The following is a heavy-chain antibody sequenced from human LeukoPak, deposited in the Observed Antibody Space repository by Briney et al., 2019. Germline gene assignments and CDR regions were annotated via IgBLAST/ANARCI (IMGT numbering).Heavy chain of an antibody. CDR3: ARLGRDGYNLLYDY. CDR2: IYYSGST. J-gene: IGHJ4*02. Sequence: KPSETLSLTCTVSGGSISSGDYYWSWIRQPPGTGLEWIGYIYYSGSTYYNPSLKSRVTISVDTSKSQFSLKLSSVTAADTAVYYCARLGRDGYNLLYDYCGQGTLVTVSS. D-gene: IGHD5-24*01. CDR1: GGSISSGDYY. V-gene: IGHV4-30-4*08.